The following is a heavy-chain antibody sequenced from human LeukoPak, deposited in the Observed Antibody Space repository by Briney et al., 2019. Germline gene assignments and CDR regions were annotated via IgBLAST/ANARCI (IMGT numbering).Heavy chain of an antibody. V-gene: IGHV3-23*01. CDR1: GFTFSSYA. J-gene: IGHJ4*02. CDR3: AKDGRLRLGELSEFGY. D-gene: IGHD3-16*02. CDR2: ICVCGGIT. Sequence: GLSLRLCCAASGFTFSSYAMSWVRQAPGKGLEWVSAICVCGGITYYADSVKGRFTISRDNSKNTLYLQMNSLRAEDTAVYYCAKDGRLRLGELSEFGYWGQGTLVTVSS.